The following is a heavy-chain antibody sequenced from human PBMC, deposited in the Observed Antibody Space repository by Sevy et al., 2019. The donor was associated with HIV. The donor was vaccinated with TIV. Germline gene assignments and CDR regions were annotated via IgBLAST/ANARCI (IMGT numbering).Heavy chain of an antibody. V-gene: IGHV4-38-2*01. D-gene: IGHD3-9*01. CDR1: AYSVSSAYS. J-gene: IGHJ3*02. Sequence: SETLSLTCAVSAYSVSSAYSWGWIRQPPGKGLEWIGNIYQSGNTYYNPSLKSRVTISVDTSNNKFSLRLTSVTAADTVVDYCASFGRLLIISGDVFEIWGQGTMVTVSS. CDR3: ASFGRLLIISGDVFEI. CDR2: IYQSGNT.